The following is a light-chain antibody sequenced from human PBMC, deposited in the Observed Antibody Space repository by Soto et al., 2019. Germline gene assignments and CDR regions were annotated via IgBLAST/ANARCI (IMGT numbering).Light chain of an antibody. J-gene: IGKJ4*01. V-gene: IGKV3-15*01. Sequence: MKQSPATLAVSPGEGATRSCRASQGIGDTLAWYQHKPGQTPRLLIYDTSTRATGVPTRFSGSRSGAEFTLTLNSLQSEDFAVYFCQPYNNSPLTFGRGTKVDIK. CDR2: DTS. CDR3: QPYNNSPLT. CDR1: QGIGDT.